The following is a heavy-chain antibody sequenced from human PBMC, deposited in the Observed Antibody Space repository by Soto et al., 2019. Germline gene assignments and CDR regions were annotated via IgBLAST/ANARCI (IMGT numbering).Heavy chain of an antibody. CDR2: ISGGSSVT. J-gene: IGHJ4*02. CDR3: AKVLSKNYYYPFDF. Sequence: GSLRLSCTASGFTFSDYAMTWVRQAPGKGLEWVSTISGGSSVTYYGDSVKDRFTISRDNAKKTLFLQLNRLSAEDTATYYCAKVLSKNYYYPFDFWGQGTQVTVSS. D-gene: IGHD3-10*01. CDR1: GFTFSDYA. V-gene: IGHV3-23*01.